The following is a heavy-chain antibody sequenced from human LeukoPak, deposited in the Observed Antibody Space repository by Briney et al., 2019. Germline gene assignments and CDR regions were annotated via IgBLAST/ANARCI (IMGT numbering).Heavy chain of an antibody. CDR3: AREEAPAAGTALPTLSGSGY. J-gene: IGHJ4*02. CDR1: GYTFTSYD. V-gene: IGHV1-8*03. CDR2: MNPNSGNT. D-gene: IGHD6-13*01. Sequence: ASVKVSCKASGYTFTSYDINWVRQATGQGLEWMGWMNPNSGNTGYAQKFQGRVTITRNTSISTAYMELSRLRSDDTAVYCCAREEAPAAGTALPTLSGSGYWGQGTLVTVSS.